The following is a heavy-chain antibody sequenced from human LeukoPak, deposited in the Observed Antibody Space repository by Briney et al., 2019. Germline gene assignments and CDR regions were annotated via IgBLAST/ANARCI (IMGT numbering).Heavy chain of an antibody. V-gene: IGHV5-51*01. Sequence: GESLKISCKGSGYSFTTYWIGWVRQMPGKGLEWMATIYPGDSDTRYSPSFQGQVTISADKSISTAYLQWSSLKASDTAMYYCARQYYGDNSGFDYWGQGTPVTVSS. J-gene: IGHJ4*02. CDR2: IYPGDSDT. CDR1: GYSFTTYW. CDR3: ARQYYGDNSGFDY. D-gene: IGHD4-23*01.